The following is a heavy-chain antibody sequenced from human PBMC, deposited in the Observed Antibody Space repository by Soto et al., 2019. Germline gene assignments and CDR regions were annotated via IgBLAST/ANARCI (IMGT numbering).Heavy chain of an antibody. CDR1: GSSMSPCC. CDR3: VRVGGYYG. Sequence: SQTRSLTCSGSGSSMSPCCWGWIRHSPGKGLDWIGYIYYTGTTKYNPALKGRVTISVETNQKKLFLKLRSVTAADTAIYYCVRVGGYYG. J-gene: IGHJ6*01. CDR2: IYYTGTT. V-gene: IGHV4-59*01.